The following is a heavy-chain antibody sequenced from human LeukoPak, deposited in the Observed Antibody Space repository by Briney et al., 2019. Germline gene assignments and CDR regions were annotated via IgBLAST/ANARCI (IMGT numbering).Heavy chain of an antibody. D-gene: IGHD3-22*01. CDR3: ARDLRSSGYYAFDY. J-gene: IGHJ4*02. CDR1: GFTFSSNG. V-gene: IGHV3-30*02. Sequence: GGSLRLSCAASGFTFSSNGMHWVRQAPGKGLEWVAFIRYGGSDKYYGDSVKGRFTISRDNAKNSLYLQMNSLRAEDTAVYYCARDLRSSGYYAFDYWGQGALVTVSS. CDR2: IRYGGSDK.